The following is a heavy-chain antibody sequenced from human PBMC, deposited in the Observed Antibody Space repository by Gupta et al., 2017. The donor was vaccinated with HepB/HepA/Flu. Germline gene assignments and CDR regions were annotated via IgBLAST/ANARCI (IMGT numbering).Heavy chain of an antibody. V-gene: IGHV3-23*01. CDR2: ISGSGDST. J-gene: IGHJ4*02. D-gene: IGHD6-13*01. Sequence: EVQLLEYGGGLVQPGGSLRLSCAASGFTFSSSAMSWVRQAPGKGLEWVSAISGSGDSTYYADSVKGRFTISRDNSKNTLYLQMNSLRAEDTAVYYCAKDRSSWATPYYFDYWGQGTLVTGAS. CDR3: AKDRSSWATPYYFDY. CDR1: GFTFSSSA.